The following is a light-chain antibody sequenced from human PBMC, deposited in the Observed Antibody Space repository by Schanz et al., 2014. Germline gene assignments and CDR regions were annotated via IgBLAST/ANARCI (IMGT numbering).Light chain of an antibody. Sequence: DIQMTQSPSSLSASVGDRVTITCRASQGIRNYLAWYQHKPGKVPTLLIYGASTLRPGVPSRFSGSGSGTDFTLTISSLQSEDFATYFCQQAHSFPHTFGPGTKVDVK. J-gene: IGKJ3*01. CDR1: QGIRNY. V-gene: IGKV1-27*01. CDR2: GAS. CDR3: QQAHSFPHT.